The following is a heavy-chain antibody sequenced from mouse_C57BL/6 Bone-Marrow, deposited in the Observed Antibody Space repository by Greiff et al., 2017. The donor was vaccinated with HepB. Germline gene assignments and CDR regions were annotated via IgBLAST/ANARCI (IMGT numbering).Heavy chain of an antibody. CDR1: GYSFTGYY. CDR3: ARGWLLRY. D-gene: IGHD2-3*01. CDR2: INPSTGGT. V-gene: IGHV1-42*01. Sequence: VQLKQSGPELVKPGASVKISCKASGYSFTGYYMNWVKQSPEKSLEWIGEINPSTGGTTYNQKFKAKATLTVDKSSSTAYMQLKSLTSEDSAVYYCARGWLLRYWGQGTTLTVSS. J-gene: IGHJ2*01.